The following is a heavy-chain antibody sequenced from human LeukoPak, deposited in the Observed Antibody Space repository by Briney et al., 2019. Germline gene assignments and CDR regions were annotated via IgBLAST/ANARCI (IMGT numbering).Heavy chain of an antibody. CDR1: GFTVSSNY. CDR3: ASNLGIDSSVSY. J-gene: IGHJ4*02. V-gene: IGHV3-53*01. CDR2: IYSGGST. D-gene: IGHD3-22*01. Sequence: PGGSLRLSCAASGFTVSSNYMSWVRQAPGKGLEWVSVIYSGGSTYYADSVEGRFTIPRDNSKNTLYLQMNSLRAEDTAVYYCASNLGIDSSVSYWGQGTLVTVSS.